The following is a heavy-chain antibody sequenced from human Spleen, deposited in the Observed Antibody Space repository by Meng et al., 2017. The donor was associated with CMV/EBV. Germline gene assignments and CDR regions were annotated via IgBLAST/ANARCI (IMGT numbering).Heavy chain of an antibody. CDR3: ARGGPHADY. J-gene: IGHJ4*02. CDR1: GFTFSSYA. CDR2: ISYDGTNK. V-gene: IGHV3-30*04. Sequence: LRLSYAASGFTFSSYAMHWVRQAPGKGLEWVAVISYDGTNKYYADSVKGRFTTSRDNSKNTLYLQMNSLRAEDTALYYCARGGPHADYWGQGTLVTVSS.